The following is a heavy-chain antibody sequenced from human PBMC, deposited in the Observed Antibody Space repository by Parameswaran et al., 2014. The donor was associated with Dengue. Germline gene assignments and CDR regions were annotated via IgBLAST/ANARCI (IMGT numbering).Heavy chain of an antibody. D-gene: IGHD3-22*01. Sequence: PSETLSLTCAVYGGSFSGYYWSWIRQPPGKGLEWIGEINHSGSTNYNPSLESRVTISVDTSKNQFSLKLSSVIAADTAVYYCARVRGPRRYYYDSSGYYYGNWFDPWGQGTLVTVSS. J-gene: IGHJ5*02. CDR1: GGSFSGYY. CDR2: INHSGST. CDR3: ARVRGPRRYYYDSSGYYYGNWFDP. V-gene: IGHV4-34*01.